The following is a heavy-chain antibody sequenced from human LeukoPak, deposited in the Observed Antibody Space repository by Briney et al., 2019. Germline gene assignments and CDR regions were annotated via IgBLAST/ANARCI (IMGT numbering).Heavy chain of an antibody. D-gene: IGHD2-15*01. J-gene: IGHJ4*02. V-gene: IGHV4-59*01. CDR3: ARKGGLFDY. Sequence: PSETLSLTCTVSGGSIRYYYWSWIRQSPGKGLEWIGYIYYNGTTNYNPSLKSRVPISVDMSKNQFSLKMSSVTAADTAVYYCARKGGLFDYWGQGRLVTVSS. CDR2: IYYNGTT. CDR1: GGSIRYYY.